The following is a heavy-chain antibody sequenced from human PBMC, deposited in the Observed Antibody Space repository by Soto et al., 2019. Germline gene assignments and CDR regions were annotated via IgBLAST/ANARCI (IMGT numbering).Heavy chain of an antibody. CDR1: GGSICSAVDT. CDR2: IYHSGIT. J-gene: IGHJ5*02. Sequence: PSWSLALTCAVSGGSICSAVDTWGCSREPPGKGLEWIGYIYHSGITYYSPSLKSGGTVAVDRSKNQFSLKLSSVTGADTAVYYCARVPGPWGQGTLDTVS. D-gene: IGHD3-10*01. CDR3: ARVPGP. V-gene: IGHV4-30-2*01.